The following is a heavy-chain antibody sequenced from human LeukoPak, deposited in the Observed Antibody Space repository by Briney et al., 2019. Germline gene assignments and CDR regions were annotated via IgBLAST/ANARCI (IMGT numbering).Heavy chain of an antibody. Sequence: GGSLRLSCAASGFSFSSYWMHWVRQAPGKGLVWVSRINTDGSTTTYADCVKGRFTISRDTATNTLYLQMNSLRAEDTAVYYCARVAGGTTFDYWGQGALVTVSS. V-gene: IGHV3-74*01. J-gene: IGHJ4*02. D-gene: IGHD6-13*01. CDR1: GFSFSSYW. CDR3: ARVAGGTTFDY. CDR2: INTDGSTT.